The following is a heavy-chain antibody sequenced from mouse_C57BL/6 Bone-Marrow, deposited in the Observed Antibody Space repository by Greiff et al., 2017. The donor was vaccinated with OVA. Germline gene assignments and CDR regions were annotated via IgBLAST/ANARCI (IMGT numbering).Heavy chain of an antibody. CDR3: ARQDYDGFAY. CDR2: ISNLAYSI. V-gene: IGHV5-15*01. Sequence: DVMLVESGGGLVQPGGSLKLSCAASGFTFSDYGMAWVRQAPRKGPEWVAFISNLAYSIYYADTVTGRFTISRENAKNTLYLEMSSLRSEDTAMYYCARQDYDGFAYWGQGTLVTVSA. J-gene: IGHJ3*01. D-gene: IGHD2-4*01. CDR1: GFTFSDYG.